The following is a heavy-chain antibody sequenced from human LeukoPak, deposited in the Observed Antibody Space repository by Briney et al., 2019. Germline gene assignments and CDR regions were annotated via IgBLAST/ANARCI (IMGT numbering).Heavy chain of an antibody. D-gene: IGHD5-12*01. CDR3: ARGALYIVRNSEIHY. Sequence: PGGSLRLSCAASGFTFSSYWMHWVRQAPGKGLVWVSRINTDGSSTSYADSVKGRFTISRDNSKNTLYLQMNSLRAEDTAVYYCARGALYIVRNSEIHYWGQGTLVTVSS. J-gene: IGHJ4*02. CDR2: INTDGSST. CDR1: GFTFSSYW. V-gene: IGHV3-74*01.